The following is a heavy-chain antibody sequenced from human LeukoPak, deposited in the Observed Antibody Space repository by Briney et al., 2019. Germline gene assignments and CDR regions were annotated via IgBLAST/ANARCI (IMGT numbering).Heavy chain of an antibody. V-gene: IGHV3-30*04. CDR2: ISYDGSNK. Sequence: GGSLRLSCAASGFTFSSYAMHWVRQAPGKGLEWVAVISYDGSNKYYADSVKGRFTISRDNSKNTLYLQMSSLRAEDTAVYYCARTPTVAPLDYWGQGTLVTVSS. CDR1: GFTFSSYA. CDR3: ARTPTVAPLDY. D-gene: IGHD4-23*01. J-gene: IGHJ4*02.